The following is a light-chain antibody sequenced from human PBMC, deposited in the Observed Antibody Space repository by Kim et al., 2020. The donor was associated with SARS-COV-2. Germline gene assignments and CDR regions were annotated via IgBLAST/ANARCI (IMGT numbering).Light chain of an antibody. Sequence: VAVGQTVRITCQGDSLRSYYATWHQQKPGQAPIVVIYGKNNRPSGIPDRFSGSSSGNTASLTITGTQAGDEADYYCNSRDSNDNVVFGGGTKLTVL. CDR2: GKN. V-gene: IGLV3-19*01. J-gene: IGLJ2*01. CDR1: SLRSYY. CDR3: NSRDSNDNVV.